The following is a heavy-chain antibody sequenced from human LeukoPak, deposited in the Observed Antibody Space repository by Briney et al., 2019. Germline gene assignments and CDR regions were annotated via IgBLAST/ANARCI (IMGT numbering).Heavy chain of an antibody. J-gene: IGHJ4*02. CDR3: ARGRYGDYH. V-gene: IGHV3-74*01. CDR1: GFTXTNYW. D-gene: IGHD4-17*01. CDR2: INPDGSTT. Sequence: SLRLSCAASGFTXTNYWMFWVRQAPGKGLVWVSGINPDGSTTTYADSVKGRFTISRENAKSTLYLHMNILRVEDTAVYYCARGRYGDYHWGQGILVTVSS.